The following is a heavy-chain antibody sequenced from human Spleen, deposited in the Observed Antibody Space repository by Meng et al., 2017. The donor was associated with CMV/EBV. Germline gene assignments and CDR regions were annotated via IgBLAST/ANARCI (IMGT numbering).Heavy chain of an antibody. CDR2: INSDGSSI. V-gene: IGHV3-74*01. CDR1: GFTFTTYW. Sequence: GESLKISCAASGFTFTTYWMHWVRQAPGKGLVWVSRINSDGSSINYADSVKGRFTISRDNAKNTLYLQMNSLRAEDTAVYYCASLAVVVPWAFDPWGQGTLVTVSS. CDR3: ASLAVVVPWAFDP. J-gene: IGHJ5*02. D-gene: IGHD2-2*01.